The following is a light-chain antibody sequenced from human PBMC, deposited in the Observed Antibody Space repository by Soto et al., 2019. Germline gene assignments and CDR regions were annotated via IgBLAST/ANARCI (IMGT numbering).Light chain of an antibody. V-gene: IGLV2-14*01. CDR2: EVS. Sequence: QSVLTQPASVSGSPGQSITISCTGTSSDVGVYNYVSWYQQHPGKAPKLMIYEVSNRPSGVSNRFSGSKSGNTASLTISGLQAEDEADYYCSSYTSNNTLYVFGTGTKVTVL. CDR3: SSYTSNNTLYV. J-gene: IGLJ1*01. CDR1: SSDVGVYNY.